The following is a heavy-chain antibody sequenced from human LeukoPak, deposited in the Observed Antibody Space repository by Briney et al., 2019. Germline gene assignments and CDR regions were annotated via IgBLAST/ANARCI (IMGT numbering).Heavy chain of an antibody. V-gene: IGHV3-30*18. D-gene: IGHD3-16*01. J-gene: IGHJ6*02. CDR3: AKDSAHWAYYYYGMDV. Sequence: GRSLRLSCAASGFTFSSYGMHWVRQAPGKGLEWVADISYDGSNKYYADSVKGRFTISRDNSKNTLYLQMNSLRAEDTAVYYCAKDSAHWAYYYYGMDVWGQGTTVTVSS. CDR1: GFTFSSYG. CDR2: ISYDGSNK.